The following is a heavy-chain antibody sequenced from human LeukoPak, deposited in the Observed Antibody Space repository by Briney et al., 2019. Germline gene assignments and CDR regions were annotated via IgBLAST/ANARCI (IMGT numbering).Heavy chain of an antibody. J-gene: IGHJ4*02. V-gene: IGHV3-23*01. CDR3: AKDRDDFWSGYFDY. CDR1: GFTFSSYA. CDR2: ISRGSGGST. D-gene: IGHD3-3*01. Sequence: GGSLRLSCAASGFTFSSYAMSWVRQAPGKGLEWVSLISRGSGGSTYYADSVKGRFTISRDNSKNTLYLQMNSLRAEDTAVYYCAKDRDDFWSGYFDYWGQGTLVTVPS.